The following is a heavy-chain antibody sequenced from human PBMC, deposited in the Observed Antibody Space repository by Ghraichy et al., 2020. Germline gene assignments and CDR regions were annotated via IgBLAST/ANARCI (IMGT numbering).Heavy chain of an antibody. V-gene: IGHV4-34*01. CDR1: GGSFSGYY. Sequence: SETLSLACAVYGGSFSGYYWSWIRQPPGKGLEWIGEINHSGSTNYNPSLKSRVTISVDTSKNQFSLKLSSVTAADTAVYYCATSGSYGRLDYWGQGTLVTVSS. CDR3: ATSGSYGRLDY. D-gene: IGHD1-26*01. CDR2: INHSGST. J-gene: IGHJ4*02.